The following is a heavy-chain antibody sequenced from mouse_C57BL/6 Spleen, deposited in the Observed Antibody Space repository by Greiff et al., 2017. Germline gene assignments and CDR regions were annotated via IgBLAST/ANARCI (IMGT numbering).Heavy chain of an antibody. Sequence: LQESGAELARPGASVKLSCKASGYTFTSYGISWVKQRTGQGLEWIGEIYPRSGNTYYNEKFKGKATLTADKSSSTAYMELLSLTSEDSAVYFCAGDYYVSLYYFDYWGQGTTLTVSS. CDR2: IYPRSGNT. CDR1: GYTFTSYG. V-gene: IGHV1-81*01. D-gene: IGHD1-1*01. CDR3: AGDYYVSLYYFDY. J-gene: IGHJ2*01.